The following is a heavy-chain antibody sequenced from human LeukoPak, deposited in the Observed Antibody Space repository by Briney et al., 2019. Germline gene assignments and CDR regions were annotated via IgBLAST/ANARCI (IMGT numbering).Heavy chain of an antibody. V-gene: IGHV3-30*03. CDR3: ARDQEGLGIMKTFDY. CDR1: GFTFSSYG. Sequence: GGSLRLSCAASGFTFSSYGMHWVRQAPGKGLEWVAVISYDGSDKYYADSVKGRFTISRDNAKNSLYLQMNSLRAEDTAVYYCARDQEGLGIMKTFDYWGQGTLVTVSS. CDR2: ISYDGSDK. J-gene: IGHJ4*02. D-gene: IGHD3-16*01.